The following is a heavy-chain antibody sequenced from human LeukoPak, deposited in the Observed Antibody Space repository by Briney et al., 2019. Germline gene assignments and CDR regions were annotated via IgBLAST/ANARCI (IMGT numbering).Heavy chain of an antibody. J-gene: IGHJ4*02. CDR3: SRGSSLTGNRVPSDY. CDR2: ISPNNGGT. CDR1: GYTFTGNY. V-gene: IGHV1-2*02. D-gene: IGHD3-9*01. Sequence: ASVKVSCKAAGYTFTGNYMQWVRQAPGQGLEWMGWISPNNGGTKYAQNFRGRVTMTRDTSITTAYMEMSTLRSDDTAMYYCSRGSSLTGNRVPSDYWGQGTLVTVSS.